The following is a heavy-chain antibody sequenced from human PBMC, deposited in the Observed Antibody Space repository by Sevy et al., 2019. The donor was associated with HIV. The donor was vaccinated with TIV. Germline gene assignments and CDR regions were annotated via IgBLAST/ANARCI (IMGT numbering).Heavy chain of an antibody. D-gene: IGHD3-3*01. J-gene: IGHJ6*02. CDR3: ATLDFWSDHPFYGTDV. CDR1: GYTLSELP. CDR2: FDPEDGET. Sequence: ASGKVSCKVSGYTLSELPMHWVRQAPGKGLEWLGGFDPEDGETIYAQKFQGRVTMTEDTSTDTAYMELSRLRSEDTAVYYCATLDFWSDHPFYGTDVWGQGTTVTVSS. V-gene: IGHV1-24*01.